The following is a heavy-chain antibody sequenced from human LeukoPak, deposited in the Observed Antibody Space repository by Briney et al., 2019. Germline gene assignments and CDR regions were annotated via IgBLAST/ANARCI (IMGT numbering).Heavy chain of an antibody. CDR1: GFTFSSYS. CDR3: ATVQFLEWLPD. V-gene: IGHV3-48*04. D-gene: IGHD3-3*01. CDR2: ISSSSSTI. Sequence: GGSLRLSCAASGFTFSSYSMNWVRQAPGKGLEWVSYISSSSSTIYYADSVKGRFTISRDNANNSLFLQMNSLRVEDTAFYYCATVQFLEWLPDWGQGTLVTVSP. J-gene: IGHJ4*02.